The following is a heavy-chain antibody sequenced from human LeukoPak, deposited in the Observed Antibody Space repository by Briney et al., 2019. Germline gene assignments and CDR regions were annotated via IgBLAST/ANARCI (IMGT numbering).Heavy chain of an antibody. CDR2: IYHSGST. Sequence: PSGTLSLTCAVSGGSISSSNWWSWVRQPPGKGLEWIGEIYHSGSTNCNPSLKSRVTISVDKSKNQFSLKLSSVTAADTAVYYCAREGSDYDFWSGYYPYWGQGTLVTVSS. J-gene: IGHJ4*02. D-gene: IGHD3-3*01. V-gene: IGHV4-4*02. CDR3: AREGSDYDFWSGYYPY. CDR1: GGSISSSNW.